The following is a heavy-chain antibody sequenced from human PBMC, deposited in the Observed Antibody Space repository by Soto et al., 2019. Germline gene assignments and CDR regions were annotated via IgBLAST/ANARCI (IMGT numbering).Heavy chain of an antibody. CDR3: TTGTEKADYDFWSAAPNNYGMDV. V-gene: IGHV3-15*01. Sequence: GGSLRLSCAASGFTFSNAWMSWVRQAPGKGLEWVGRIKSKTDGGTTDYAAPVKGRFTISRDDSKNTQYLQMNSLKTEDTAVYYCTTGTEKADYDFWSAAPNNYGMDVWGQGTTVTVYS. D-gene: IGHD3-3*01. J-gene: IGHJ6*02. CDR2: IKSKTDGGTT. CDR1: GFTFSNAW.